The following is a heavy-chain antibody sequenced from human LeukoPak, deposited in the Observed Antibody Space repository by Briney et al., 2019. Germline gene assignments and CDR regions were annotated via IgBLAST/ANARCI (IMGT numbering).Heavy chain of an antibody. CDR2: IIPILGTA. D-gene: IGHD2-15*01. Sequence: SVKVSCKASGGTFSSYTISWVRQAPGQGLEWMGRIIPILGTANYAQKFQGRVTITTDESTSTAYMEVSSLRSEDTAVYYCGRKAGDCGGGSCYSIDYWGQGTLVTVSS. J-gene: IGHJ4*02. CDR3: GRKAGDCGGGSCYSIDY. V-gene: IGHV1-69*16. CDR1: GGTFSSYT.